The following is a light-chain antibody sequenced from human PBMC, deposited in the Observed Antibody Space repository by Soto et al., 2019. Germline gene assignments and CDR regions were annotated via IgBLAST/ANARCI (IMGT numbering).Light chain of an antibody. V-gene: IGKV3-20*01. Sequence: ETVLTQSPGTLSLSPGERATLSCRASQSVTSTYFAWYQQKPGQAPMLLIYGGTSRATGIQDRFSGSGYGTECTLTISRLEPEDFAVYYCQQYGSSPYTFGQGTRLEI. CDR2: GGT. CDR1: QSVTSTY. CDR3: QQYGSSPYT. J-gene: IGKJ5*01.